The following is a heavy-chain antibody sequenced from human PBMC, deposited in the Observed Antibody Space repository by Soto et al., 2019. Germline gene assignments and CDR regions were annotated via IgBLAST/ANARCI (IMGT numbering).Heavy chain of an antibody. D-gene: IGHD6-19*01. Sequence: GGSLRLSCAASGFIVSSDYMTWVRQAPGKGLEWVSVIYSSGSTYYADSVKGRFTISRDNSKNTLYLQMDSLRVEDTAVYYCARSGSGCYNLDYWGKGTMVTVSS. CDR1: GFIVSSDY. J-gene: IGHJ4*02. CDR2: IYSSGST. V-gene: IGHV3-66*01. CDR3: ARSGSGCYNLDY.